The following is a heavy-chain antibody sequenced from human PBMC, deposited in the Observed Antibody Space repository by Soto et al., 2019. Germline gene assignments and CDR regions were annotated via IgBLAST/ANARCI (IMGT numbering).Heavy chain of an antibody. CDR3: ARGGGIVVVTAPYDH. D-gene: IGHD2-21*02. J-gene: IGHJ4*02. CDR2: IYYSGST. Sequence: PSETLSLTCTASGGSISSGDYYWSWMRQHPGKGLEWIGYIYYSGSTYYNPSLKSRVTISVDTSNNQFSLKLSSVTAADTAVYYCARGGGIVVVTAPYDHWGQGTLVTVSS. CDR1: GGSISSGDYY. V-gene: IGHV4-31*03.